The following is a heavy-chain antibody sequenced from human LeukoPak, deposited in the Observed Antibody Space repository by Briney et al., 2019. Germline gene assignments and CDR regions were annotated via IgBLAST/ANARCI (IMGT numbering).Heavy chain of an antibody. CDR1: GFTFSSYA. CDR2: ISGSGGST. CDR3: AKDPPLFDSSGYYFDY. J-gene: IGHJ4*02. Sequence: GGSLRLSCAASGFTFSSYAMSWVRQAPGKGQEWVSAISGSGGSTYYADSVKGRFTISRDNSKNTLYLQMNSLRAEDTAVYYCAKDPPLFDSSGYYFDYWGQGTLVTVSS. D-gene: IGHD3-22*01. V-gene: IGHV3-23*01.